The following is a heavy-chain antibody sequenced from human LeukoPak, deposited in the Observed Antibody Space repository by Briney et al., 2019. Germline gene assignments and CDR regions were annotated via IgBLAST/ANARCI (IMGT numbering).Heavy chain of an antibody. CDR2: ISGSGGST. D-gene: IGHD2-15*01. J-gene: IGHJ4*02. V-gene: IGHV3-23*01. CDR1: GFTFSSYA. CDR3: ARGGGYCSGGSCYGHYFDY. Sequence: GGSLRLSCAASGFTFSSYAMSWVRQAPGKGLEWVSAISGSGGSTYYADSVKGRFTISRDNSKNTLYLQMNSLRAEDTAVYYCARGGGYCSGGSCYGHYFDYWGQGTLVTVSS.